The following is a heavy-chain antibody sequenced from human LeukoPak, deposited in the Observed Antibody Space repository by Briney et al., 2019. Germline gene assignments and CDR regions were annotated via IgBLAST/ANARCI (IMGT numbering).Heavy chain of an antibody. Sequence: SETLSLTCTVSGGSISSYYWSWIRQPPGKGLEWIGYIYYSGSTNYNPSLKSRVTISVDTSKNQFSLKLSSVTAADTAVYYCARVLTARGYSLYNGYYFDYWGQGTLVTVSS. CDR1: GGSISSYY. V-gene: IGHV4-59*01. J-gene: IGHJ4*02. CDR3: ARVLTARGYSLYNGYYFDY. D-gene: IGHD5-18*01. CDR2: IYYSGST.